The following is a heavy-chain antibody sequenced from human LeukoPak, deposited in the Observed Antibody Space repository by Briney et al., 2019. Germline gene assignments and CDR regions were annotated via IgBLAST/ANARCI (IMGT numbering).Heavy chain of an antibody. D-gene: IGHD1-1*01. V-gene: IGHV3-48*03. J-gene: IGHJ4*02. CDR3: ARDQGGTRLD. CDR2: ISVSGETK. CDR1: GFTFSNYD. Sequence: PGGSLRLSCAASGFTFSNYDMHWVRQAPGKGLEWVSHISVSGETKNYAESVKGRFTISRDNAKNLLYLQMNSLRAEDTAVYYCARDQGGTRLDWGQGTLVTVSS.